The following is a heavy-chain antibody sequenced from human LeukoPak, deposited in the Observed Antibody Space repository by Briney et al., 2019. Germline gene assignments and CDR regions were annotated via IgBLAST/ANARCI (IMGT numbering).Heavy chain of an antibody. V-gene: IGHV1-2*02. D-gene: IGHD2-2*01. Sequence: ASVKVSCKASGYTFTGYYMHWVRQAHGQGLEWMGWINPNSGGTNYAQKFQGRVTMTRDTSISTAYMELSRLRSDDTAVYYCARDSLGYCSSISCMLLDFWGQGTLVTVSS. CDR2: INPNSGGT. CDR3: ARDSLGYCSSISCMLLDF. CDR1: GYTFTGYY. J-gene: IGHJ4*02.